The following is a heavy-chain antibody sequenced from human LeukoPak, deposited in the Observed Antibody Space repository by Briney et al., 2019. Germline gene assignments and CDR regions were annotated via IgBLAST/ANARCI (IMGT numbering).Heavy chain of an antibody. CDR1: GGTFSSYA. CDR2: IIPIFGTA. D-gene: IGHD3-22*01. J-gene: IGHJ4*01. CDR3: ATKTHYFDNSGYPFDY. Sequence: VASVTVSCTASGGTFSSYAISWVRQAPGQGLEWMGGIIPIFGTANYAQKFQGRVTITADESTSTAYMELSSLRSEDTAVYYCATKTHYFDNSGYPFDYWGQGTLVTVSS. V-gene: IGHV1-69*13.